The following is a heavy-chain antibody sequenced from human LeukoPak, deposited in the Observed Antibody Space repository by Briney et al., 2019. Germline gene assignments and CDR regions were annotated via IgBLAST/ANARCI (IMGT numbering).Heavy chain of an antibody. CDR1: GFTFSSYA. CDR2: ISGNSGTT. V-gene: IGHV3-23*01. CDR3: AKEGYSSTWNADFDF. Sequence: GGSLRLSCAASGFTFSSYAMSRVRQAPGKGLEWVSAISGNSGTTYYADSVKGRFTISRDNSKNTLYLQMNSLRAEDTAVYYCAKEGYSSTWNADFDFGGQGTLVTVTS. J-gene: IGHJ4*02. D-gene: IGHD6-13*01.